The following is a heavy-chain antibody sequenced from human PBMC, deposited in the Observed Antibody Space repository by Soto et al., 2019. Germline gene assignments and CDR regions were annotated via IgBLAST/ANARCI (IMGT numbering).Heavy chain of an antibody. J-gene: IGHJ4*02. CDR1: GYTFTSYA. Sequence: ASVKVSCKASGYTFTSYAMHWVRQAPGQRLEWMGWINAGNGNTKYSQKFQGRVTITRDTSASTAYMELSSLRSEDTAVYYCARQGNYGDYIFDYWGQGNLVTVSS. CDR2: INAGNGNT. D-gene: IGHD4-17*01. CDR3: ARQGNYGDYIFDY. V-gene: IGHV1-3*01.